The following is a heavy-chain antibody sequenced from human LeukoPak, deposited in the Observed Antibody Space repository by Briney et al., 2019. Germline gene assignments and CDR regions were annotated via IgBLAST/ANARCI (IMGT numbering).Heavy chain of an antibody. J-gene: IGHJ4*02. CDR1: GFTFSSYG. V-gene: IGHV3-30*02. CDR2: IRYDGSNK. CDR3: AKIGSETSSWYFIDDGLYFFDY. Sequence: GRSLRLSCAASGFTFSSYGMHWVRQAPGKGLEWVAFIRYDGSNKYAGSVKGRFTISRDNSKNTLYLQMNSLRGEDTAVYYCAKIGSETSSWYFIDDGLYFFDYWGQGTLVTVSS. D-gene: IGHD6-13*01.